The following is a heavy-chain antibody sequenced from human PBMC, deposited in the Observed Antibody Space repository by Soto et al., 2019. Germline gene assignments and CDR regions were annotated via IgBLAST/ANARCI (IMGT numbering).Heavy chain of an antibody. J-gene: IGHJ5*02. V-gene: IGHV1-69*01. CDR3: ARRSSGYHLYNWFDP. CDR2: IIPIFGTA. D-gene: IGHD3-3*01. Sequence: QVQLVQSGAEVKKPGSSVKVSCKASVGTFSSYAISWVRQAHGQGLEWMGGIIPIFGTANYAQKFQGRVTITADESTSTAYMELSSLRSEDTAVYYCARRSSGYHLYNWFDPWGQGTLVTVSS. CDR1: VGTFSSYA.